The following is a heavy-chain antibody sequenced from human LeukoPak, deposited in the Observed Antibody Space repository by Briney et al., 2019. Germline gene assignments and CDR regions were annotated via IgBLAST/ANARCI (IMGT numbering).Heavy chain of an antibody. V-gene: IGHV3-7*01. D-gene: IGHD3-22*01. CDR3: ASYDSSGFYAFDI. CDR2: IKGDGSEN. Sequence: GGSLRLSCAASGFTFSSYWMTWVRQAPGKGLEWVANIKGDGSENHYADSVKGRFTISRDNPKNSLYLQMNSLRAEDTAVYYCASYDSSGFYAFDIWGQGTMVTVSS. CDR1: GFTFSSYW. J-gene: IGHJ3*02.